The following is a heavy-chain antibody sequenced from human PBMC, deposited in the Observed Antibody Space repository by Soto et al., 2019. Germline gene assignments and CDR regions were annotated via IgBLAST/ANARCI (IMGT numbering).Heavy chain of an antibody. CDR3: ARVRQLETPTGHHYHLAV. V-gene: IGHV6-1*01. CDR1: GDSVSSNSAA. J-gene: IGHJ6*03. CDR2: TYYRSKWYN. D-gene: IGHD1-1*01. Sequence: SQTLSLTCAISGDSVSSNSAAWNWIRQSPSRGLEWLGRTYYRSKWYNDYAVSVKSRITINPDTSKNQFSLQLNSVTPEDTAVYYCARVRQLETPTGHHYHLAVCGKGTTVTVSS.